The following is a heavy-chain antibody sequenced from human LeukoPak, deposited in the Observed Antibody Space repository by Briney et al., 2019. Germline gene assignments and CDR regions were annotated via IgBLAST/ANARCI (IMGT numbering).Heavy chain of an antibody. CDR3: ARSRATLSFYYMDV. D-gene: IGHD1-26*01. J-gene: IGHJ6*03. CDR2: INHNGST. CDR1: GGSFSGYY. Sequence: SETLSLTCAVYGGSFSGYYWSWIRQPPGKGLEWIGEINHNGSTNYNPSLKSRLTISVDTSKNQFSLKLSSVTAADTAVYYCARSRATLSFYYMDVWGKGTTVTVSS. V-gene: IGHV4-34*01.